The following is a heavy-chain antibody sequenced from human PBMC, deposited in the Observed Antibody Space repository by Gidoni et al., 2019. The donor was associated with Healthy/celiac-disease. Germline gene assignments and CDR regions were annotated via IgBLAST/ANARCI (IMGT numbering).Heavy chain of an antibody. CDR2: ISGSGGST. V-gene: IGHV3-23*01. CDR3: AKDLKVTTPGSGAFDI. D-gene: IGHD4-17*01. Sequence: EVQLLESGGGLVQPGGSLRLSCAASVLPFSRYAMSWVRPDPGKGLWCVSAISGSGGSTYYADSVKGRFTISRDNSKNTLYLQMNSLRAEDTAVYYCAKDLKVTTPGSGAFDIWGQGTMVTVSS. J-gene: IGHJ3*02. CDR1: VLPFSRYA.